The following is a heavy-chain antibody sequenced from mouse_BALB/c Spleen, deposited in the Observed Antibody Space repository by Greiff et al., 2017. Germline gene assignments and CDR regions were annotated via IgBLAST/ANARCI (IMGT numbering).Heavy chain of an antibody. CDR3: TRSGTDY. Sequence: QVQLKQSGAELVKPGASVKLSCKASGYTFTSYYMYWVKQRPGQGLEWIGEINPSNGGTNFNEKFKSKATLTVDKSSSTAYMQLSSLTSEDSAVYYCTRSGTDYWGQGTTLTVSS. J-gene: IGHJ2*01. V-gene: IGHV1S81*02. CDR2: INPSNGGT. CDR1: GYTFTSYY. D-gene: IGHD4-1*01.